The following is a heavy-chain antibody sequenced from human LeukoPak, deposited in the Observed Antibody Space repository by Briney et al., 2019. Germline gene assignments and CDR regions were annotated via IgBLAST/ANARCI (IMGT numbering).Heavy chain of an antibody. Sequence: TSSETLSLTCAVYGGSFSGYYWSWIRQPPGKGLEWIGEINHSGSTNYNPSLKSRVTISVDTSKNQFSLKLSSVTAADTAVYYCARVIEYSSSSAPFDYWGQGTLVTASS. D-gene: IGHD6-6*01. V-gene: IGHV4-34*01. J-gene: IGHJ4*02. CDR2: INHSGST. CDR1: GGSFSGYY. CDR3: ARVIEYSSSSAPFDY.